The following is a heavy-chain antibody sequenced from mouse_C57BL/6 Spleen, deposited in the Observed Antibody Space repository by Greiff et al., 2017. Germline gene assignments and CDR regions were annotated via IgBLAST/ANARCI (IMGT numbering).Heavy chain of an antibody. J-gene: IGHJ1*03. CDR2: ISYDGSN. CDR1: GYSITSGYY. V-gene: IGHV3-6*01. D-gene: IGHD2-5*01. Sequence: EVKLMESGPGLVKPSQSLSLTCSVTGYSITSGYYWNWIRQFPGNKLEWMGYISYDGSNNYNPSLKNRISITRDTSKNQFFLKLNSVTTEDTATYYCARADSNHWYFDVWGTGTTVTVSS. CDR3: ARADSNHWYFDV.